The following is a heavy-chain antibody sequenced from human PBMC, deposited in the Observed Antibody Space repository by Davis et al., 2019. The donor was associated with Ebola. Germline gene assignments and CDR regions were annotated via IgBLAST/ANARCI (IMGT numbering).Heavy chain of an antibody. Sequence: HSQTLLLTCAISGDSVSSNSGAWNWIRQSPSRGLEWLGRTYYNSKWFHDYAVSVKSRITVDPDTSKNQFSLHLNSVTPGDTAVYYCARGWLRTGFDYWGQGTLVTVSS. CDR3: ARGWLRTGFDY. J-gene: IGHJ4*02. V-gene: IGHV6-1*01. D-gene: IGHD3/OR15-3a*01. CDR1: GDSVSSNSGA. CDR2: TYYNSKWFH.